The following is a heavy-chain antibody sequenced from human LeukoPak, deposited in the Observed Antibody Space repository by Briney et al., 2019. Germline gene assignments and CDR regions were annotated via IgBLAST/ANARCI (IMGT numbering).Heavy chain of an antibody. J-gene: IGHJ6*02. D-gene: IGHD4-23*01. CDR3: ASRFGGNLADYYYGMDV. CDR2: ITSNTAST. V-gene: IGHV3-23*01. Sequence: GGSLRLSCAASGFTFSNYAMSWVRQVPGKGLEWVSGITSNTASTYYADSVKGRFSISRDNSKNTLYLQMSSLRADDTAVYYCASRFGGNLADYYYGMDVWGQGTTVTVSS. CDR1: GFTFSNYA.